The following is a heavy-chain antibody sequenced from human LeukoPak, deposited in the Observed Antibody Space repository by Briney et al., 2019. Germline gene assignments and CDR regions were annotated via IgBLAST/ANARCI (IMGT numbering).Heavy chain of an antibody. V-gene: IGHV4-34*01. CDR1: GGSFSGYY. CDR3: ARALPHYDILTGYPSPSPYHFDY. J-gene: IGHJ4*02. D-gene: IGHD3-9*01. CDR2: INHSGST. Sequence: SETLSLTCAVYGGSFSGYYWSWIRQPPGKGLEWIGEINHSGSTNYNPSLKSRVTISVDTSKNQFSLKLSSVTAADTAVYYCARALPHYDILTGYPSPSPYHFDYWGQGTLVTVSS.